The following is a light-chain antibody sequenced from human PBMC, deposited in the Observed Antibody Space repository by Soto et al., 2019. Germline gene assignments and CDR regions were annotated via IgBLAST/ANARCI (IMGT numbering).Light chain of an antibody. Sequence: DIQMTQSPSSLSALVGDRVTITCRASQSISNYLNWYQQKPGKAPKLLIYAASSLQSGVPSRFSGSGSGTDFTLTISSLQPEDFATYYCQQSYSTPQTFGQGTKLEIK. V-gene: IGKV1-39*01. CDR1: QSISNY. CDR3: QQSYSTPQT. CDR2: AAS. J-gene: IGKJ2*01.